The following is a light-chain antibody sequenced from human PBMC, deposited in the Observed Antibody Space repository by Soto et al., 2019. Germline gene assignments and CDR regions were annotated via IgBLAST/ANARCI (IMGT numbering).Light chain of an antibody. CDR2: GAS. Sequence: EILLTQSPGTLSLSPGERATLSCRASQSVRNNYLAWYRQKTGQAPRLLIHGASGRATGIPDRFSGSGSGTDFTLTISRLEPEEFAVYFCQQYGASPYTFGQGTKLEI. CDR3: QQYGASPYT. J-gene: IGKJ2*01. V-gene: IGKV3-20*01. CDR1: QSVRNNY.